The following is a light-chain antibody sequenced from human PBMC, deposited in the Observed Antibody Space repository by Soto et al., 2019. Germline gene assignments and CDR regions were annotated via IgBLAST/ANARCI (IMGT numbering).Light chain of an antibody. CDR2: DVS. J-gene: IGLJ2*01. V-gene: IGLV2-14*01. CDR1: SSDGGGYNY. Sequence: QSAVTQPASVSGSPGQSITISCTGTSSDGGGYNYVSWYQQHPGKAPKLMIYDVSNRPSGVSNRFSGSKSGNTASLTISGLQAEDEADYYCSSYTSSSTLVVFGGGTKLTV. CDR3: SSYTSSSTLVV.